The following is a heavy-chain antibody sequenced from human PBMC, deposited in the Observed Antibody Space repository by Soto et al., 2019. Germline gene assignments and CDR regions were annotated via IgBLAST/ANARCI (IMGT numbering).Heavy chain of an antibody. J-gene: IGHJ4*02. CDR3: VRDSYYDFWGDY. D-gene: IGHD3-3*01. V-gene: IGHV3-48*03. CDR1: GFSFSNYE. CDR2: ISSRGKTI. Sequence: EVQLVESGGGLVQPGGSLRLSCAASGFSFSNYEMNWVRQAPGKGLEWVSFISSRGKTIYYADSVKGRFTISRDNAKNSLYLQMNNLRAEDTSLYDCVRDSYYDFWGDYWGLGTLVTVSS.